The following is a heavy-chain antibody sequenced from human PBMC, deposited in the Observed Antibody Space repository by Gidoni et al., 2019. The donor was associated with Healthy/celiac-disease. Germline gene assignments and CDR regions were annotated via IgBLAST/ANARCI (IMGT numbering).Heavy chain of an antibody. V-gene: IGHV4-34*01. CDR1: GGSFSGYY. CDR3: AREGTYYYDSSGYPDAFDI. D-gene: IGHD3-22*01. Sequence: QVQLQQWGAGLLKPSETLSLTCAVYGGSFSGYYWSWIRQPPGKGLEWIGEINHSGSTNYNPSLKSRVTISVDTSKNQFSLKLSSVTAADTAVYYCAREGTYYYDSSGYPDAFDIWGQGTMVTVSS. J-gene: IGHJ3*02. CDR2: INHSGST.